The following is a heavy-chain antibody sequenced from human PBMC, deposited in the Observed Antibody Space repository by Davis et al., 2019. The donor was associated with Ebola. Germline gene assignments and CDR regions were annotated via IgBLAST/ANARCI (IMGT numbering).Heavy chain of an antibody. J-gene: IGHJ6*03. CDR2: ISHSGNT. CDR1: GGSLSGYD. Sequence: SETLSLTCAVFGGSLSGYDWTWIRQSPGKGLEWIGEISHSGNTVYKPSLKGRVTILVDTSTNQFSLKVTSVTAADTAVYYCAREGGGKVVPTANIYYYYMDVWGKGTTVTVSS. V-gene: IGHV4-34*01. CDR3: AREGGGKVVPTANIYYYYMDV. D-gene: IGHD2-2*01.